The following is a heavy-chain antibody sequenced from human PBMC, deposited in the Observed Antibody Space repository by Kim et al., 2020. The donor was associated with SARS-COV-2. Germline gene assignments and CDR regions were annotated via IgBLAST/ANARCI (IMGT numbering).Heavy chain of an antibody. CDR2: IYYSGST. CDR3: AGLIPGSGYYWKTFDY. J-gene: IGHJ4*02. V-gene: IGHV4-59*01. Sequence: SETLSLTCTVSGGSISSYYWSWIRQPPGKGLEWIGYIYYSGSTNYNPSLKSRVTISVDTSKNQFSLKLSSVTAADTAVYYCAGLIPGSGYYWKTFDYWGQGTLVTVSS. D-gene: IGHD3-22*01. CDR1: GGSISSYY.